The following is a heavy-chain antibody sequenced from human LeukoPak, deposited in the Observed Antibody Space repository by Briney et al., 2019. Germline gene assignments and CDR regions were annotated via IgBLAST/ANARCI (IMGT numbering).Heavy chain of an antibody. V-gene: IGHV3-21*01. D-gene: IGHD2-2*01. Sequence: GGSLRLSCAASGFTFSSYSMNWVRQAPGKGLEWVSSISSSSYIYYADSVKGRFTISRDNAKNSLYLQMNSLRAEDTAVYYCARDPIVVVPAAPLRDAFDIWGQGTMVTVSS. CDR3: ARDPIVVVPAAPLRDAFDI. J-gene: IGHJ3*02. CDR2: ISSSSYI. CDR1: GFTFSSYS.